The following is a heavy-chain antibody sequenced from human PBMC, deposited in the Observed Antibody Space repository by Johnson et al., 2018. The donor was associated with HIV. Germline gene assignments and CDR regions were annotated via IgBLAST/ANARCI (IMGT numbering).Heavy chain of an antibody. Sequence: VQLVESGGGLVQPGGSLRLSCAASGFTFSSYWMHWVRQAPGKGLVWVSRINSDGSSPSYADSVKGRFTISRDNAKNTRYLQMNRLRAEDTAVYYCASGGSRYSGSYLSDAFDIWGQGTMVTVSS. CDR1: GFTFSSYW. CDR3: ASGGSRYSGSYLSDAFDI. V-gene: IGHV3-74*01. J-gene: IGHJ3*02. D-gene: IGHD1-26*01. CDR2: INSDGSSP.